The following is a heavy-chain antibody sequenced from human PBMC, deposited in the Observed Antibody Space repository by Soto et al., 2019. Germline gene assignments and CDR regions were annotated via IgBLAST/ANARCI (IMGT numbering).Heavy chain of an antibody. V-gene: IGHV3-30*18. CDR3: DKDHSSGWVQYFDY. D-gene: IGHD6-19*01. CDR2: ISYDGSNK. CDR1: GFTFSSYG. Sequence: QVQLVESGGGVVQPGRSLRLSCAASGFTFSSYGMHWVRQAPGKGLEWVAVISYDGSNKYYADSVKGRFTISRDNSKNTLYLQMNSLRAEDTAVYYCDKDHSSGWVQYFDYWGQGTMVTVSS. J-gene: IGHJ4*02.